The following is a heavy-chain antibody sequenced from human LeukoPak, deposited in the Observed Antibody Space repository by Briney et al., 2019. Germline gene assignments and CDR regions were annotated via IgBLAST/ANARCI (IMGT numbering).Heavy chain of an antibody. CDR3: AKDSYGSGSYEGNFDY. Sequence: GGSPRLSCAASGFTFSSYAMSWVRQAPGKGLEWVSAISGSGGSTYYADSVKGRFTISRDNSKNTLYLQMNSLRAEDTAVYYCAKDSYGSGSYEGNFDYWGQGTLVTVSS. V-gene: IGHV3-23*01. CDR1: GFTFSSYA. D-gene: IGHD3-10*01. J-gene: IGHJ4*02. CDR2: ISGSGGST.